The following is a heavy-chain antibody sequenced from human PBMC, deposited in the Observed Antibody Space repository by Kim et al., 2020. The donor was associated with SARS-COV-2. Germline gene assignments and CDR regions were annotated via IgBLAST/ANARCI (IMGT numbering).Heavy chain of an antibody. Sequence: GGSLRLSCAASGFSFSGSDINWVRQASGNGLEWIGRIGGKPKNYATIYAASVRGRFTISRDDSENTAYLQMKSLKTEDTAVYYCTRAPDLIADYWGQGT. CDR2: IGGKPKNYAT. J-gene: IGHJ4*02. V-gene: IGHV3-73*01. CDR3: TRAPDLIADY. CDR1: GFSFSGSD.